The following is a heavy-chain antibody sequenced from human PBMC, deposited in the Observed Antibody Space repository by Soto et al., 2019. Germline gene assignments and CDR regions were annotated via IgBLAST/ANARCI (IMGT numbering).Heavy chain of an antibody. V-gene: IGHV1-69*06. CDR2: IIPIFGTA. J-gene: IGHJ4*02. Sequence: ASVKVSCKASGGTFSSYAISWVRQAPGQGLEWMGGIIPIFGTANYAQKFQGRVTITADKSTSTAYMELSSLRSEDTAVYYCARISYYYDSSGYIFAGGVDYWGQGTLVTVSS. CDR1: GGTFSSYA. D-gene: IGHD3-22*01. CDR3: ARISYYYDSSGYIFAGGVDY.